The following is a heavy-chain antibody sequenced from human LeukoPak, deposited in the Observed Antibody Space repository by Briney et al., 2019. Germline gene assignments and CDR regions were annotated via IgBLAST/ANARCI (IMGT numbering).Heavy chain of an antibody. V-gene: IGHV4-59*08. CDR3: ARHPYYDILTGMGYFDY. Sequence: SETLSLTCTVSGGSISSYYWSWIRQPPGKGLEWIGYIYYSGSTNYNPSLKSRVTISVDTSKNQFSLKLSSVTAADTAVCYCARHPYYDILTGMGYFDYWGQGTLVTVSS. D-gene: IGHD3-9*01. CDR2: IYYSGST. J-gene: IGHJ4*02. CDR1: GGSISSYY.